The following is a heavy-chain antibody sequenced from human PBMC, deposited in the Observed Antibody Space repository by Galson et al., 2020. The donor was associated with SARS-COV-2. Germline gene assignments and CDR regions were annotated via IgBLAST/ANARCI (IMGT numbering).Heavy chain of an antibody. CDR3: ARINPSPDSYYDAFDI. V-gene: IGHV3-73*01. J-gene: IGHJ3*02. D-gene: IGHD3-10*01. CDR1: GFSFSVCA. CDR2: IRSKTNNYAT. Sequence: GESLKISCAASGFSFSVCAMHWVRQSSGRGLEWVGRIRSKTNNYATAYAASVKGRFTISRDDSKNTAFLQMNSLKTEDTAVYYCARINPSPDSYYDAFDIWGQGAMVTVSS.